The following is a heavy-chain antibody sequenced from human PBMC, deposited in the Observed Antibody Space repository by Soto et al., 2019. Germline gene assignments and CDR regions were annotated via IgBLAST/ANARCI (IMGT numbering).Heavy chain of an antibody. J-gene: IGHJ6*02. V-gene: IGHV4-34*01. CDR3: ARGSRVKIPAATGRDYYYHGLDV. D-gene: IGHD1-26*01. Sequence: PSATLSLTCAVYGGSFSGYYWSWIRQPPGKGLEWIGEINHSGSTNYNPSLKSRVTISVDTSKNQFSLKLSSVTAADTAVYYCARGSRVKIPAATGRDYYYHGLDVWAQGTAVTVS. CDR1: GGSFSGYY. CDR2: INHSGST.